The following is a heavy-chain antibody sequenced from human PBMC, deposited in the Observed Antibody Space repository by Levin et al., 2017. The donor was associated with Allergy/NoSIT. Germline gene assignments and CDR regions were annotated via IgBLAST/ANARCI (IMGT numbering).Heavy chain of an antibody. V-gene: IGHV3-23*01. CDR2: ISGSGGST. Sequence: LSLTCAASGFTFSSYAMSWVRQAPGKGLEWVSAISGSGGSTYYADSVKGRFTISRDNSKNTLYLQMNSLRAEDTAVYYCAKGSPITMVRGVTYYYYYMDVWGKGTTVTVSS. CDR3: AKGSPITMVRGVTYYYYYMDV. CDR1: GFTFSSYA. D-gene: IGHD3-10*01. J-gene: IGHJ6*03.